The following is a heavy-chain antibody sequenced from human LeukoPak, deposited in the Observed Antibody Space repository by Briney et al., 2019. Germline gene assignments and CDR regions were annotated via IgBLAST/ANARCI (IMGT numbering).Heavy chain of an antibody. V-gene: IGHV3-30-3*01. Sequence: GGSLRLSCAASGFTFSSYAMHWVRQAPGKGLEWVAVISYDGSNKYYADSVKGRFTISRDNAKNSLYLQMNSLRAEDTAVYYCARRWELLYAFDIWGQGTMVTVSS. CDR1: GFTFSSYA. CDR2: ISYDGSNK. CDR3: ARRWELLYAFDI. D-gene: IGHD1-26*01. J-gene: IGHJ3*02.